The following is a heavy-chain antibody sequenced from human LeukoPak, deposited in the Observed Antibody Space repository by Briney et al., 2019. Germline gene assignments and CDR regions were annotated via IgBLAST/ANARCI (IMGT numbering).Heavy chain of an antibody. J-gene: IGHJ5*02. Sequence: GGSLRLSCAASGFTFSSSGMSWVRQAPGKGLEWVSAISGSGGSTYYADSVKGRFTISRDNSKNTLYLQMGSLRAEDMAVYYCARGDLGYCSGGSCPNWFDPWGQGTLVTVSS. V-gene: IGHV3-23*01. CDR2: ISGSGGST. CDR3: ARGDLGYCSGGSCPNWFDP. D-gene: IGHD2-15*01. CDR1: GFTFSSSG.